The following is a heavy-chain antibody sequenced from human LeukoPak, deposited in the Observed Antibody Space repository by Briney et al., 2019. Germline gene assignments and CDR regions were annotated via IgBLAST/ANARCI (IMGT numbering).Heavy chain of an antibody. J-gene: IGHJ4*02. D-gene: IGHD4-23*01. CDR1: GYDFSSYG. Sequence: ASVNVSCKASGYDFSSYGISWVRQAPGQGLQWMGWISGYNGKTNYGPLQGRVTMTTDTSTGTAYMELRNLRSEDTAIYYCARHMATVVTSLDSWGQGTLVTVSS. CDR2: ISGYNGKT. V-gene: IGHV1-18*01. CDR3: ARHMATVVTSLDS.